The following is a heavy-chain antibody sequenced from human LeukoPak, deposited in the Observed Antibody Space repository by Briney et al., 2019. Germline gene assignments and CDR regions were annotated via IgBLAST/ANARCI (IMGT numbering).Heavy chain of an antibody. V-gene: IGHV3-30*04. CDR2: ISYDGSNK. D-gene: IGHD2-21*02. CDR3: ARVGDWAYCGGDCYRNWFDP. CDR1: GFTFSSYA. J-gene: IGHJ5*02. Sequence: GGSLRLSCAASGFTFSSYAMYWVRQAPGKGLEWVTVISYDGSNKYYADSVKGRFTISRDNSKNTLYLQMNSLRAEDTAVYYCARVGDWAYCGGDCYRNWFDPWGQGTLVTVSS.